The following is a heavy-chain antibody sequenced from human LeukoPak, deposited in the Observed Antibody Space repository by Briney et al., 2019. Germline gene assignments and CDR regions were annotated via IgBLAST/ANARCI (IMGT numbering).Heavy chain of an antibody. CDR3: ARQLAEYSYYFDY. J-gene: IGHJ4*02. D-gene: IGHD6-6*01. V-gene: IGHV4-39*01. CDR2: IYYSGST. CDR1: AGPISSSNYY. Sequence: SETLSLTCTVSAGPISSSNYYWGWIRQPPGKGLEWIGSIYYSGSTYYNPSLKSRVTISVDTSKNQFSLKLSSVTAADTAVYYCARQLAEYSYYFDYWGQGTLVTVSS.